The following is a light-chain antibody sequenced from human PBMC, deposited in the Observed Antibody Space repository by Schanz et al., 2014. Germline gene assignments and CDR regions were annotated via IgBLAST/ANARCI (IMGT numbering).Light chain of an antibody. Sequence: EIVLTQSPATLSLSPGERATLSCRASQSINSYLAWYQEKPGQAPKLLIYGVSSRATGIPERFSGRGSGTDLTLTIRRLGPVYLAVYYCQQYFSSPLTVVGGTKVQIK. CDR1: QSINSY. CDR3: QQYFSSPLT. V-gene: IGKV3-20*01. J-gene: IGKJ4*01. CDR2: GVS.